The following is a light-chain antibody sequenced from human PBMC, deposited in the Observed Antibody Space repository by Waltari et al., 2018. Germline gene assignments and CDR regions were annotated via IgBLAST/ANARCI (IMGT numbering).Light chain of an antibody. V-gene: IGKV3-15*01. Sequence: EVVMTQSPATLSVSPGERATLPCRTSQSVSSNLAWYQHKPGQAPRLLIYGASTRATGIPARFSGSGSGTEFTLTISSLQSEDFAAYYCQQYNNWPPWTFGPGTTVEIK. J-gene: IGKJ1*01. CDR3: QQYNNWPPWT. CDR1: QSVSSN. CDR2: GAS.